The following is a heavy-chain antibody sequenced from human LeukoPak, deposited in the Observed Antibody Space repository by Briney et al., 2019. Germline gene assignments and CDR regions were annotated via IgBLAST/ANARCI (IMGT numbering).Heavy chain of an antibody. CDR1: GYTFTGYY. D-gene: IGHD4-17*01. V-gene: IGHV1-2*02. CDR2: INPNSGGT. CDR3: ARADYGDYRDAFDI. J-gene: IGHJ3*02. Sequence: GASVKVSCKASGYTFTGYYMHWVRQAPGQGLEWMGWINPNSGGTNYAQKFQGRVTMTRDTSISTAYMELSRLRSDDTAVYYCARADYGDYRDAFDIWGQGTMVTVSS.